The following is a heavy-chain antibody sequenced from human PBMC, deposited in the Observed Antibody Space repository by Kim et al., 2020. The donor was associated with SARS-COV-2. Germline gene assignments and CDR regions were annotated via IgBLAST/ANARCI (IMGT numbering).Heavy chain of an antibody. V-gene: IGHV3-21*01. D-gene: IGHD3-9*01. Sequence: GGSLRLSCAASGFTFSSYSMNWVRQAPGKGLEWVSSISSSSSYIYYADSVKGRFTISRDNAKNSLYLQMNSLRAEDTAVYYCARDGWVYFDWGPQNSFDYWGQGTLVTVSS. J-gene: IGHJ4*02. CDR1: GFTFSSYS. CDR2: ISSSSSYI. CDR3: ARDGWVYFDWGPQNSFDY.